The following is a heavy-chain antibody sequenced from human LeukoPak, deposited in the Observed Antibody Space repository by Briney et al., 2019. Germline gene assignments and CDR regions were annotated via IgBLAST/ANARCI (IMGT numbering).Heavy chain of an antibody. J-gene: IGHJ4*02. V-gene: IGHV3-30-3*01. CDR2: ISYDGSNK. CDR3: AWTTYYYDSSGYKGGYYYFDY. Sequence: GGSLRLSCAASGFTFSSYAMHWVRQAPGKGLEWVAVISYDGSNKYYADSVKGRFTISRDNSKNTLYLQMNSLRAEDTAVYYCAWTTYYYDSSGYKGGYYYFDYWGQGTLVTVSS. D-gene: IGHD3-22*01. CDR1: GFTFSSYA.